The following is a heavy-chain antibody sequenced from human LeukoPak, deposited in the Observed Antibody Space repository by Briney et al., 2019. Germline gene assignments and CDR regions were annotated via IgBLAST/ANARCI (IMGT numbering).Heavy chain of an antibody. CDR1: GFTFSSYG. Sequence: PGGSLRLSCAASGFTFSSYGMHWVRQAPGKGLEWVAVISYDVGKKYYADSVKGRFTISRDNSKNTLYLQMNSLRAEDTAVYYCARDTYSSSWYPAPLDYWGQGTLVTVSS. CDR3: ARDTYSSSWYPAPLDY. CDR2: ISYDVGKK. D-gene: IGHD6-13*01. J-gene: IGHJ4*02. V-gene: IGHV3-30*03.